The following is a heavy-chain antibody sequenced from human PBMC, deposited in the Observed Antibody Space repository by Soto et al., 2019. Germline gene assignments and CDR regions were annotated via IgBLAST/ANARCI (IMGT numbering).Heavy chain of an antibody. CDR1: GGTFGNSA. V-gene: IGHV1-69*14. Sequence: QVQLVQSGAEVKKPGSSVTVSCKASGGTFGNSAISWVRQAPGQGREWMGGIIPIFPTPDYAQKFQGRDTTTAHNSTNTAYMDLTSLKSEDKAVYYCARDNDRQQLGGNYYYGIDVWGQGTTVTVSS. CDR3: ARDNDRQQLGGNYYYGIDV. D-gene: IGHD1-1*01. CDR2: IIPIFPTP. J-gene: IGHJ6*02.